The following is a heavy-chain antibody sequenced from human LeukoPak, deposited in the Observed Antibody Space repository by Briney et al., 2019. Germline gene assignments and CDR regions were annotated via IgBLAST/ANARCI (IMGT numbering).Heavy chain of an antibody. J-gene: IGHJ4*02. Sequence: TGGSLRLSCAASGFTVSSNYMSWVRQAPGKGLEWVSVIYSGGSTYYADSVKGRFTISRDNSKNTLYLQMNSLRAEDTAVYYCARDLRYGDYDGEFYFDYWGQGTLVTVSS. CDR3: ARDLRYGDYDGEFYFDY. CDR1: GFTVSSNY. V-gene: IGHV3-66*02. D-gene: IGHD4-17*01. CDR2: IYSGGST.